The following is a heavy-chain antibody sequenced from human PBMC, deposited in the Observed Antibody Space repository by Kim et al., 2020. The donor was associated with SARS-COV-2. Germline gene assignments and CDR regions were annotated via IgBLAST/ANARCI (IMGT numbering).Heavy chain of an antibody. D-gene: IGHD6-19*01. J-gene: IGHJ6*02. CDR2: INSDGSDT. V-gene: IGHV3-74*01. CDR3: ASPVKYSSDLYFYGMDV. Sequence: GGSLRLSCAASGFTFSSYWMHWVRQAPGKGLVWVSRINSDGSDTHYADSVKGRFTISRDNAKNTVHLLMNNLRAEDTAVYYCASPVKYSSDLYFYGMDVWGQGTTVTVSS. CDR1: GFTFSSYW.